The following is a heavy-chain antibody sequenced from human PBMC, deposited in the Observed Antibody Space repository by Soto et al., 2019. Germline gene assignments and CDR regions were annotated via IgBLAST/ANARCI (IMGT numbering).Heavy chain of an antibody. D-gene: IGHD6-13*01. Sequence: ASVKVSCKVSGYTLTELSMHWVRQAPGKGFEWMGGFDPEDGETIYAQKFQGRVTMTEDTSTDTAYMELSSLRSEDTAVYYCATDRGLIEAATGDAFDIWGQGTMVTVSS. CDR1: GYTLTELS. V-gene: IGHV1-24*01. CDR2: FDPEDGET. J-gene: IGHJ3*02. CDR3: ATDRGLIEAATGDAFDI.